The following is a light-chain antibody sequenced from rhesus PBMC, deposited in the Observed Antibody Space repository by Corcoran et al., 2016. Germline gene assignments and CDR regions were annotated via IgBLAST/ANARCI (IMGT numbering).Light chain of an antibody. CDR3: SSYAGSNTFV. J-gene: IGLJ6*01. CDR1: SSDIGGYNY. Sequence: QAALTQPPSVSGSPGQSVTISCTGTSSDIGGYNYVSWYQQNPGKAPKLMIYDVNKRPSGVSDRFSGSKSGNTASLTISGLQAEDEADYYCSSYAGSNTFVLGSGTKLTVL. CDR2: DVN. V-gene: IGLV2-23*01.